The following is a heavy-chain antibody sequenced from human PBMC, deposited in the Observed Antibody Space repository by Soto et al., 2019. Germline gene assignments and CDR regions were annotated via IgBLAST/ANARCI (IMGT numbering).Heavy chain of an antibody. V-gene: IGHV3-21*01. CDR1: GFTFSSYS. CDR2: ISSSSSYI. J-gene: IGHJ6*02. CDR3: AREGLATPTNYYYYYGMDV. Sequence: PGGSLRLSCAASGFTFSSYSMNWVRQAPGKGLEWVSSISSSSSYIYYADSVKGRFTISRDNAKNSLYLQMNSLRAEDTAVYYCAREGLATPTNYYYYYGMDVWGQGTTVTVSS. D-gene: IGHD1-26*01.